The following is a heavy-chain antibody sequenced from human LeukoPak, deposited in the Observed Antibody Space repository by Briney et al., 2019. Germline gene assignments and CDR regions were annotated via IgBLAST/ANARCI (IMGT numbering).Heavy chain of an antibody. Sequence: GGSLRLSCAASGFTFSSYGMSWVRQAPGKGLEWVSAISGSGGSTYYADSVKGRFTISRDNAKNSLYLQMNSLRAEDTAVYYCARVIVGAKLYYYYMDVWGKGTTVTVSS. CDR1: GFTFSSYG. V-gene: IGHV3-23*01. CDR2: ISGSGGST. CDR3: ARVIVGAKLYYYYMDV. J-gene: IGHJ6*03. D-gene: IGHD1-26*01.